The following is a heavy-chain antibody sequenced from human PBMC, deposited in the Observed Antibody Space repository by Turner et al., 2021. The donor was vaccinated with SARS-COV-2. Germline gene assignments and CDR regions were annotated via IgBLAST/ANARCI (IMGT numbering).Heavy chain of an antibody. CDR3: ARSFTAMVRVDY. D-gene: IGHD5-18*01. CDR2: MNPNSGNT. J-gene: IGHJ4*02. Sequence: QVQMVQSGAEVKKHGASVKASCKASGNTFTSYDINWVRQATGHGLEWMGWMNPNSGNTGYAQKFQGRVTMTRNTSISTAYMELSSLRSEDTAVYYCARSFTAMVRVDYWGQGTLVTVSS. CDR1: GNTFTSYD. V-gene: IGHV1-8*01.